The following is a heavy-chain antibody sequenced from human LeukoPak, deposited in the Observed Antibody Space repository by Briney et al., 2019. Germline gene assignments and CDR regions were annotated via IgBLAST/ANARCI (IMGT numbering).Heavy chain of an antibody. D-gene: IGHD1-26*01. CDR3: ARVIGSYGDSAY. Sequence: GGSLRLSCAASGFTFSSCSMNWVRQAPGKGLEWLSYISSSSSAIYYADSVKGRFTISRDNAKNSLYLQMNSLRAEDTAVYYCARVIGSYGDSAYWGQGTLVTVSS. J-gene: IGHJ4*02. V-gene: IGHV3-48*04. CDR2: ISSSSSAI. CDR1: GFTFSSCS.